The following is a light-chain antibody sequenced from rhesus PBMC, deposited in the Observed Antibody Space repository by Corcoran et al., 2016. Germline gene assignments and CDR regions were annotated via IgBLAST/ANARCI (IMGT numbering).Light chain of an antibody. CDR1: QGSSNR. Sequence: DIQMTQSPSSLSASVGDRVTTTCRARQGSSNRLAWYQQKPGKAPMLLIYRAANLETGVPSRFSGIGSGTDFTLTISSLQPADVATYYCLQHATSPLTFGRGTKVEIK. CDR2: RAA. V-gene: IGKV1-69*01. CDR3: LQHATSPLT. J-gene: IGKJ4*01.